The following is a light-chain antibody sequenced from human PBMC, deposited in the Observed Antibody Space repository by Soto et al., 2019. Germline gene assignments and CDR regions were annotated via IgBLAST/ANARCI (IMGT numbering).Light chain of an antibody. CDR3: QQYGSSPQT. V-gene: IGKV3-20*01. CDR2: GAS. CDR1: QSVSSSY. Sequence: EIVLTQSPGTLSLSPWERATPSCMASQSVSSSYLAWYQQKPGQAPRLLIYGASSRATGIPDRFSGSGSGTDFTLTISRLEPEDFAVYYCQQYGSSPQTFGQGTKVDIK. J-gene: IGKJ1*01.